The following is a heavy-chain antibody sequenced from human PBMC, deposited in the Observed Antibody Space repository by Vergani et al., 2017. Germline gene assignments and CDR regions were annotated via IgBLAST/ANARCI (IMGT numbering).Heavy chain of an antibody. J-gene: IGHJ6*02. CDR1: GFTFDDYA. V-gene: IGHV3-43D*03. CDR2: ISWDGGST. Sequence: EVQLVESGGVVVQPGGSLRLSCAASGFTFDDYAMHWVRQAPGKGLEWVSLISWDGGSTYYADSVKGRFTISRDNSKNSLYLQMNSLRAEDTALYYCAKDMRGCSGDSCYSYYYGMDVWGQGTTVTVSS. D-gene: IGHD2-15*01. CDR3: AKDMRGCSGDSCYSYYYGMDV.